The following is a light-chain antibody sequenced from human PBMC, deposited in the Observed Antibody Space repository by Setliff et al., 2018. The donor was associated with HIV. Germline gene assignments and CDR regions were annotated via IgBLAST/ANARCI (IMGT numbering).Light chain of an antibody. J-gene: IGLJ2*01. CDR2: DIN. Sequence: QSVLAQPPSVSGSPGQSVTISCTGTSRGIGSYNRVSWYRQPPGTAPQLVIYDINSRPSGVSHRFSGSRSGNTASLTISGLRAEDEAVYYCSSYSESIALVFGGGTKVTVL. CDR3: SSYSESIALV. CDR1: SRGIGSYNR. V-gene: IGLV2-18*02.